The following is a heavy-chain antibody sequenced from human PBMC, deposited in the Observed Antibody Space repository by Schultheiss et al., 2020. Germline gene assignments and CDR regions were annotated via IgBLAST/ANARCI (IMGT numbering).Heavy chain of an antibody. CDR3: ARPDFYGDYYFDY. J-gene: IGHJ4*02. D-gene: IGHD4-17*01. V-gene: IGHV3-9*01. CDR1: GFTFDDYA. CDR2: ISWNSGSI. Sequence: SLKISCAASGFTFDDYAMHWVRQAPGKGLEWVSGISWNSGSIGYADSVKGRFTVSRDNSKNTMYLQMNSLRPDDTAVYYCARPDFYGDYYFDYWGQGTVVNGYS.